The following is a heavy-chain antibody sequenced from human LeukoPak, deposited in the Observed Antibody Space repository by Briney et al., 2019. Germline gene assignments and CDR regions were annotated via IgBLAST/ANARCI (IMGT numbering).Heavy chain of an antibody. CDR2: ISYDGSNK. J-gene: IGHJ4*02. CDR1: GFTFSSYA. Sequence: GGSLRLSCAASGFTFSSYAMHWVRQAPGKGLEWVAVISYDGSNKYYADSVKGRFTISRDNSKNTLYLQMNSLRAEDTAVYYCARSLQPYSGYNPFDYWGQGTLVTVSS. CDR3: ARSLQPYSGYNPFDY. D-gene: IGHD5-12*01. V-gene: IGHV3-30*04.